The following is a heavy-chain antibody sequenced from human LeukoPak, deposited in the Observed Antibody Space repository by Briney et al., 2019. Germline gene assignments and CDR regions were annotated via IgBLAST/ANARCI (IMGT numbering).Heavy chain of an antibody. CDR1: GFTVSSYY. J-gene: IGHJ4*02. V-gene: IGHV3-66*01. CDR2: MYSGGST. D-gene: IGHD3-16*01. Sequence: PGGSLRLSCAASGFTVSSYYMTWVRQAPGKGLEWVSVMYSGGSTYYADSVKGRVAISRDNSQNTVFLQMNSVRVEDTAVYYCARDVPFGHGGGGQGTLVTVSS. CDR3: ARDVPFGHGG.